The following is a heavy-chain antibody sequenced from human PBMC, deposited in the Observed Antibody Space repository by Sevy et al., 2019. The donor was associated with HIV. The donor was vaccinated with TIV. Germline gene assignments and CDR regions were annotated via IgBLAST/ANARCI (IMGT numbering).Heavy chain of an antibody. CDR3: ARGKSGYGHGLDD. D-gene: IGHD5-18*01. CDR1: GFPVSSNY. CDR2: IYSDSST. Sequence: GESLKISCTASGFPVSSNYMSWVRQAPGKGLEWVSVIYSDSSTYHADSVKGRFTISRDNSKNTLYLQMNSLRVEDTAVYYCARGKSGYGHGLDDWGQGTLVSVSS. V-gene: IGHV3-66*01. J-gene: IGHJ4*02.